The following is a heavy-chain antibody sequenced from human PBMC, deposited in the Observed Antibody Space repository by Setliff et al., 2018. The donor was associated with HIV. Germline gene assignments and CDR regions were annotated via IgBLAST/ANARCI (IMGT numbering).Heavy chain of an antibody. J-gene: IGHJ4*02. CDR2: LNPSGDST. CDR1: GYTFNSYY. Sequence: ASVKVSCKASGYTFNSYYVHWVRQAPGQGLEWMGILNPSGDSTAYAQRFQGRVTMTRDTSTSTVYMELSRLRSDDTAVYYCARGGYHGFGSYGDYWGQGTLVTVSS. V-gene: IGHV1-46*02. CDR3: ARGGYHGFGSYGDY. D-gene: IGHD3-10*01.